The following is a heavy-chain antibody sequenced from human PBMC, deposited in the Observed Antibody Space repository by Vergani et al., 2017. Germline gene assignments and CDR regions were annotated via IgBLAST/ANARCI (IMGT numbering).Heavy chain of an antibody. V-gene: IGHV1-69*18. Sequence: QVQLVQSGAEVKKPGSSVKVSCKASGGTFSSYAISWVRQAPGQGLEWMGRIIPIFGTANYAQKFQGSVTITADESTSTAYMELSSLRSEDTAVYYCARPSWGPTVTTDRAYYYGMDVWGQGTTVTVSS. CDR1: GGTFSSYA. J-gene: IGHJ6*02. CDR3: ARPSWGPTVTTDRAYYYGMDV. CDR2: IIPIFGTA. D-gene: IGHD4-17*01.